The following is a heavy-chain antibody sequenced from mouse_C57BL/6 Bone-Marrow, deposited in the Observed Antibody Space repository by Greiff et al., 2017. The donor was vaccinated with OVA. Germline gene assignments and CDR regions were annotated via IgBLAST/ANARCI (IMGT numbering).Heavy chain of an antibody. CDR2: IDPSDSYT. Sequence: VKLQQPGAELVMPGASVKLSCKASGYTFTSYWMHWVKQRPGQGLEWIGEIDPSDSYTNYNQKFKGKSTLTVDKSSSTAYMQLSSLTSEDSAVYYCARGRIYYGNYRAMDYWGQGTSVTVSS. V-gene: IGHV1-69*01. CDR3: ARGRIYYGNYRAMDY. CDR1: GYTFTSYW. J-gene: IGHJ4*01. D-gene: IGHD2-1*01.